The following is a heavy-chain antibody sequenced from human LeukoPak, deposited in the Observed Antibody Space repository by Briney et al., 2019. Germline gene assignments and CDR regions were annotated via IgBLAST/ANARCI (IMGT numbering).Heavy chain of an antibody. CDR2: IYTSGST. Sequence: SETLSLTCTVSGGSISSYYWSWIRQPAGKGLEWIGRIYTSGSTNYNPSLKSRVTMSVDTSKNQFSLKLSSVTAADTAVYYCARYLGSPPDYYYYYMDVWGKGTTVTISS. CDR3: ARYLGSPPDYYYYYMDV. J-gene: IGHJ6*03. CDR1: GGSISSYY. V-gene: IGHV4-4*07. D-gene: IGHD3-10*01.